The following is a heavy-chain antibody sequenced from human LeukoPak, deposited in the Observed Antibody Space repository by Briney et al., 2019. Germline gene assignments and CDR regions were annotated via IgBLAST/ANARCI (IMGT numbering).Heavy chain of an antibody. CDR3: ASENGDYSGHWFDP. Sequence: SVKVSCKASGGTYSSYTISWVRQAPGQGLEWMGRIIPILGIANYAQKFQGRVTITADKSTSTAYMELSSLRSEDTAVYYCASENGDYSGHWFDPWGQGTLVTVSS. V-gene: IGHV1-69*02. J-gene: IGHJ5*02. CDR2: IIPILGIA. D-gene: IGHD4-17*01. CDR1: GGTYSSYT.